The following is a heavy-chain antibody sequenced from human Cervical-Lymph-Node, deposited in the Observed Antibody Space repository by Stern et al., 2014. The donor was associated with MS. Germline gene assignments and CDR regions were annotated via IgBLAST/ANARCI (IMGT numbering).Heavy chain of an antibody. V-gene: IGHV3-30*18. D-gene: IGHD6-19*01. CDR1: GFTFSNFG. Sequence: QLVQSGGGVVQPGRSLRLSCAASGFTFSNFGMHWVRQAPGKGPEWTTLISYDGGNEYYADFVKGRFTISRDDSKNKVYLQLDSLRPEDTAVYYCAKGRTVAGKGVGAFDVWGQGTLVTVSS. CDR3: AKGRTVAGKGVGAFDV. CDR2: ISYDGGNE. J-gene: IGHJ3*01.